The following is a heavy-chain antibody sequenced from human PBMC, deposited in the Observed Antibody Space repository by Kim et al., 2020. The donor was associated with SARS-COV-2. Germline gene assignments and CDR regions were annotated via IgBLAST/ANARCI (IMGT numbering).Heavy chain of an antibody. CDR3: ARKGGPYSRSSRDYYYGMDV. CDR2: IKEDGSGT. D-gene: IGHD6-6*01. V-gene: IGHV3-7*01. Sequence: GSLRLSCAASGFTVSSSCMSWVRRAPGKGLEWVANIKEDGSGTYYEDSVKGRFTISRDNAKNSLYLQMNSLRAEDTAVYYCARKGGPYSRSSRDYYYGMDVWGQGTAVTVSS. CDR1: GFTVSSSC. J-gene: IGHJ6*02.